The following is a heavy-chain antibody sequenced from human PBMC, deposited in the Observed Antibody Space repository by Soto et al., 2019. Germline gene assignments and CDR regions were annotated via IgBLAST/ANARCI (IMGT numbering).Heavy chain of an antibody. J-gene: IGHJ4*01. D-gene: IGHD1-20*01. CDR3: ATHINWPNY. Sequence: PGGSLRLSCVVSQISFSSYWMTWVRQAPGKGLECVSNINQDGSEKYYEDSVKGRFTISRDNTKNSLYLHMNSLRAEDTAVYYCATHINWPNYRGHGTLVTLFS. CDR2: INQDGSEK. CDR1: QISFSSYW. V-gene: IGHV3-7*01.